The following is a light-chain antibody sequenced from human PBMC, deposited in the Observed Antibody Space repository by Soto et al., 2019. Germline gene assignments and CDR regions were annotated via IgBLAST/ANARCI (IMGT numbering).Light chain of an antibody. V-gene: IGLV1-40*01. CDR1: SSNIGAGYD. CDR3: QSYDSSLSGVV. CDR2: GNS. J-gene: IGLJ2*01. Sequence: QSVLTQPPSVSGAPGQRVTISCTGSSSNIGAGYDVHWYRQLPGTAPKLLIYGNSNRPSGVPDRFSGPKSGTSASLAITGLQAKDEADYYCQSYDSSLSGVVFGGGTQLTVL.